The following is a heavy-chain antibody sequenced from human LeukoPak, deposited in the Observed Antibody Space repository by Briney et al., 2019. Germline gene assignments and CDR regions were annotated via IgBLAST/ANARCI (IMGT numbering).Heavy chain of an antibody. CDR2: MNPNRCNT. CDR1: GYTFTSYD. CDR3: ARALSWTTNSYYYMDV. Sequence: ASVKVSCKATGYTFTSYDINWVRQATGQGLEWMGWMNPNRCNTGYAQKFQGRVTMTKNTSITTAYKELSSLRSEDTAVYYCARALSWTTNSYYYMDVWGKGTTVTVSS. V-gene: IGHV1-8*01. D-gene: IGHD3/OR15-3a*01. J-gene: IGHJ6*03.